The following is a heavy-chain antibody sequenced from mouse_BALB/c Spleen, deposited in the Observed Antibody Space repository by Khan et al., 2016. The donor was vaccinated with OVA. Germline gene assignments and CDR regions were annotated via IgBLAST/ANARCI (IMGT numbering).Heavy chain of an antibody. CDR1: GYTFSTYW. CDR2: INPTSGYT. Sequence: QVQLQQSGAALAKPGASVKMSCKASGYTFSTYWMHWVKQRPGQGLEWIGYINPTSGYTDYHEKFKDKATLSADKSSSTAYMQLSRLTSEDSAVYYCTRDRIDYWGQGTTLTVSS. CDR3: TRDRIDY. J-gene: IGHJ2*01. V-gene: IGHV1-7*01.